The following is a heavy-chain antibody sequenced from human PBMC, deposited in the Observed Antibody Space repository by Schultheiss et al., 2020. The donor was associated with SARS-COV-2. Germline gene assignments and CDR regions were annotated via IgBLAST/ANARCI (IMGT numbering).Heavy chain of an antibody. V-gene: IGHV3-9*01. CDR1: GFTFDDYA. J-gene: IGHJ6*02. CDR2: ISWNSGSI. Sequence: GGSLRLSCAASGFTFDDYAMHWVRQAPGKGLEWVSGISWNSGSIGYADSVKGRFTISRDNAKNSLYLQMNSLRAEDTAVYYCARVFFSVDGMDVWGQGTTVTVSS. CDR3: ARVFFSVDGMDV. D-gene: IGHD3-3*01.